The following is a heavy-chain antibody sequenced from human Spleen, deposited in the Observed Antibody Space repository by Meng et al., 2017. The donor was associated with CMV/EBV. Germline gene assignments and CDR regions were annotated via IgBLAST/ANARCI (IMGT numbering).Heavy chain of an antibody. D-gene: IGHD1-7*01. CDR1: GFTLSSYW. CDR2: INSDGSSR. Sequence: GESLKISCAASGFTLSSYWTHWVRQTPGKGLVWVARINSDGSSRSYADSVKGRFTISRDDAKNTLYLQMNSLRAEDTAVYYCARGEYNWNYVPDYWGQGTLVTVSS. J-gene: IGHJ4*02. V-gene: IGHV3-74*01. CDR3: ARGEYNWNYVPDY.